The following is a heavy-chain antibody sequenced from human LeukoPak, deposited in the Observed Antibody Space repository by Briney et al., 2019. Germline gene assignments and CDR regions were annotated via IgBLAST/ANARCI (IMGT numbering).Heavy chain of an antibody. V-gene: IGHV3-21*01. CDR2: ISSSSSYI. CDR1: GFTFSSYS. J-gene: IGHJ4*02. CDR3: ARDLRLDY. Sequence: GGSLRLSCAASGFTFSSYSMNWVRQAPGKGLEWVSSISSSSSYIYHADSVKGRFAISRDNAKNSLYLQMNSLRAEDTAVYYCARDLRLDYWGQGTLVTVSS.